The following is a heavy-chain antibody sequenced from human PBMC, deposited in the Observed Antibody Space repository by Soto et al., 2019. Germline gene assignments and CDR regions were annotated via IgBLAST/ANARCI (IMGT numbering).Heavy chain of an antibody. CDR1: RGTFSSYA. CDR3: ARGKDYYDSSGPDY. J-gene: IGHJ4*02. V-gene: IGHV1-69*01. CDR2: IIPIFGTA. D-gene: IGHD3-22*01. Sequence: QVQLVQSGAEVKKPGSSVKVSCKASRGTFSSYAISWVRQAPGQGLEWMGGIIPIFGTANYAQKFQGRVTITADESTSTAYMELSSLRSEDTAVYYCARGKDYYDSSGPDYWGQGTLVTVSS.